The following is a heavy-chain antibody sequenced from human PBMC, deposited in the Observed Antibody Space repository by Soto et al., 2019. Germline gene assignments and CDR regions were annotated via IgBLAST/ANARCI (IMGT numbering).Heavy chain of an antibody. CDR1: GGSISSSSYY. D-gene: IGHD2-8*01. V-gene: IGHV4-39*01. CDR3: ARLGMVYAIPHFDY. J-gene: IGHJ4*02. CDR2: IYYSGST. Sequence: SETLSLTCTVSGGSISSSSYYWGWIRQPPGKGLEWIGNIYYSGSTSYNPSLKSRVTISVDTSKNQFSLKLSSVTAADTAVYYCARLGMVYAIPHFDYWGQGTLVTVSS.